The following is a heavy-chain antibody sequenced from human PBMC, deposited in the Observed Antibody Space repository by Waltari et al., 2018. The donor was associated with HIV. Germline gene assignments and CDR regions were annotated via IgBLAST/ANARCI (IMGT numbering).Heavy chain of an antibody. CDR3: VTLYKQSPLYSNF. CDR1: GYPLSDLS. J-gene: IGHJ1*01. V-gene: IGHV1-24*01. Sequence: QVHLIQSAFDMKRPGASVTIACKVSGYPLSDLSMQWVRQGPGHRLEWMGGFDPKKGKTVYSQRFWGRVSLAEDTSEDTAYLELNRLTSDDTAVYYCVTLYKQSPLYSNFWGQGTLVTVSP. CDR2: FDPKKGKT. D-gene: IGHD2-15*01.